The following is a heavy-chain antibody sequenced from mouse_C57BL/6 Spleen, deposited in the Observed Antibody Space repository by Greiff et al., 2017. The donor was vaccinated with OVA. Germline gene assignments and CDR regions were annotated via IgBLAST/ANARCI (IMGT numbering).Heavy chain of an antibody. D-gene: IGHD1-1*01. CDR2: IYPGSGNT. J-gene: IGHJ2*01. Sequence: QVHVKQSGPELVKPGASVKISCKASGYTFTDYYINWVKQRPGQGLEWIGWIYPGSGNTKYNEKFKGKATLTVDTSSSTAYMQLSSLTSEDSAVYFCARGTTVVALDYWGQGTTLTVSS. V-gene: IGHV1-84*01. CDR1: GYTFTDYY. CDR3: ARGTTVVALDY.